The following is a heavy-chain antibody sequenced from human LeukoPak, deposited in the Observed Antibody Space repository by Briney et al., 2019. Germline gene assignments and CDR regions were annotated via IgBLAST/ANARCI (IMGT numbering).Heavy chain of an antibody. CDR1: GFAFSSYG. Sequence: PGGTLRLSCAASGFAFSSYGMSWVRQAPGKGLEWVSAISGSGGSTYYADSVKGRFTISRDNSKNTLYLQMNSLRAEDTAVYYCARDTMVRGVIPRGGGVYYFDYWGQGTLVTVSS. CDR2: ISGSGGST. V-gene: IGHV3-23*01. J-gene: IGHJ4*02. CDR3: ARDTMVRGVIPRGGGVYYFDY. D-gene: IGHD3-10*01.